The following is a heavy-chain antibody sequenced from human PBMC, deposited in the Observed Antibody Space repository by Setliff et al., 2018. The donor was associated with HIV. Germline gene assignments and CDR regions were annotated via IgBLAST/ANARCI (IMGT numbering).Heavy chain of an antibody. V-gene: IGHV4-59*01. CDR1: GGSISSYY. CDR3: ARGATVVTRYYYYYYGMDV. J-gene: IGHJ6*02. D-gene: IGHD2-21*02. Sequence: SETLSLTCTVSGGSISSYYWSWIRQPPGKGLEWIGYIYYSGSTNYNPSLKSRVTISVDTSKNQFSLKLSSVTAADTAVYYCARGATVVTRYYYYYYGMDVWGQGTTVTAP. CDR2: IYYSGST.